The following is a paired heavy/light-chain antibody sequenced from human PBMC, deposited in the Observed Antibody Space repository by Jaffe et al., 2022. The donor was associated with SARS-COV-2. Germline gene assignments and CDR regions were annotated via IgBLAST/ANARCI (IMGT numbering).Heavy chain of an antibody. V-gene: IGHV5-51*01. J-gene: IGHJ3*01. CDR2: IYAGDSDT. D-gene: IGHD3-10*01. CDR3: ARPPFGGGDAFDV. Sequence: EVQLVQSGGEVKKVGESLKISCKASGYSFSNYWIAWVRQTPGKGLEWMGIIYAGDSDTKYSPSVEGQVTISVDKSIETAFLQWSSLKASDTGIYYCARPPFGGGDAFDVWGQGTTVTVSS. CDR1: GYSFSNYW.
Light chain of an antibody. Sequence: QSALTQPPSASGSPGQSVTISCTGTSSDIGNYKYVAWYQHHPGKAPKLIIHEVNKRPSGVPDRFSGSKSGNTASLTVSGLQPEDEADYYCISYAGNNHYVFGTGTEVTVL. CDR3: ISYAGNNHYV. CDR1: SSDIGNYKY. V-gene: IGLV2-8*01. CDR2: EVN. J-gene: IGLJ1*01.